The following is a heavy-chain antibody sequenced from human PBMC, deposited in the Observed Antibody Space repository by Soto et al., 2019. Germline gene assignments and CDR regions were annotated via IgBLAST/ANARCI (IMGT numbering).Heavy chain of an antibody. CDR3: AREGDNDSQPDGSFSDWFDP. D-gene: IGHD2-15*01. CDR2: INPDNGHT. Sequence: QVQLVQSGAEEKKPGASVKVSCKASGNTFTTYAVHWVRQAPGQSLEWIGWINPDNGHTKYSQKLQGRITITGDASTNTVYMDLSSLTSEDTAVSYCAREGDNDSQPDGSFSDWFDPWGQGTRVTVSS. V-gene: IGHV1-3*05. CDR1: GNTFTTYA. J-gene: IGHJ5*02.